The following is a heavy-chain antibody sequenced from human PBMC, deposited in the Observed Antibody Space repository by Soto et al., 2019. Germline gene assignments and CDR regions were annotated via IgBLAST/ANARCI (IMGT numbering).Heavy chain of an antibody. CDR2: INHSGST. J-gene: IGHJ5*02. D-gene: IGHD3-10*01. Sequence: ETLSRTCTVYGVSFSGYYWSWIRQPPGKGLEWIGEINHSGSTNYNPSLKSRVTISVDTSKNQFSLKLSSVTAADTAVYYCESYYGSGSYYNWFDPWGQGTLVTVYS. V-gene: IGHV4-34*01. CDR3: ESYYGSGSYYNWFDP. CDR1: GVSFSGYY.